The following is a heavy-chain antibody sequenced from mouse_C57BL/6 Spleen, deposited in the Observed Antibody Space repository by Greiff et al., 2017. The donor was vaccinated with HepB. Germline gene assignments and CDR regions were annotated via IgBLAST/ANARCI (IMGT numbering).Heavy chain of an antibody. J-gene: IGHJ1*03. V-gene: IGHV5-4*01. D-gene: IGHD1-1*01. CDR2: ISDGGSYT. CDR1: GFTFSSYA. Sequence: EVKVVESGGGLVKPGGSLKLSCAASGFTFSSYAMSWVRQTPEKRLEWVATISDGGSYTYYPDNVKGRFTISRDNAKNNLYLQMSHLKSEDTAMYYCARDSYYGSSYGWYFDVWGTGTTVTVSS. CDR3: ARDSYYGSSYGWYFDV.